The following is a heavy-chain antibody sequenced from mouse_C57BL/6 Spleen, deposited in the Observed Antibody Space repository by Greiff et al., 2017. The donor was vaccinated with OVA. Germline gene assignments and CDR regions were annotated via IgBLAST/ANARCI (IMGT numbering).Heavy chain of an antibody. V-gene: IGHV1-81*01. CDR2: IYPRSGNT. J-gene: IGHJ1*03. D-gene: IGHD2-1*01. CDR1: GYTFTSYG. CDR3: ARGGNYWYFDV. Sequence: QVHVKQSGAELARPGASVKLSCKASGYTFTSYGISWVKQRTGQGLEWIGEIYPRSGNTYYNEKFKGKATLTADKSSSTAYMELRSLTSEDSAVYFCARGGNYWYFDVWGTGTTVTVSS.